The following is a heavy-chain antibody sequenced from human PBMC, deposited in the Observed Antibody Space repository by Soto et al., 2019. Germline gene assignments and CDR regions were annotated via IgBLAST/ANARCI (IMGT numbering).Heavy chain of an antibody. J-gene: IGHJ3*02. V-gene: IGHV1-18*01. CDR3: AKRLRILINLEWLYPLGDAFDI. CDR2: ISAYNGNT. CDR1: GYTFTSYG. D-gene: IGHD3-3*01. Sequence: ASVKVSCKASGYTFTSYGISWVRQAPGQGLEWMGWISAYNGNTNYAQKLQGRVTMTTDTSTSTAYMELRSLRSDDTAVYYCAKRLRILINLEWLYPLGDAFDIWGQGTMVTVSS.